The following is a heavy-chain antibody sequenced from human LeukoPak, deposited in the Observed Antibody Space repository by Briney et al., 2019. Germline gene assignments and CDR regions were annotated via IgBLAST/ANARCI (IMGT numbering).Heavy chain of an antibody. CDR1: GYXFTDYY. D-gene: IGHD3-22*01. V-gene: IGHV1-2*02. CDR3: ARDYYDSSGFGAFDI. CDR2: INPNSGGT. Sequence: ASVKVSCKASGYXFTDYYTHWVRQAPGQGLKWMGWINPNSGGTNYAQKFQGRVTMTRDTSISTAYMELSRLRSDDTAVYYCARDYYDSSGFGAFDIWGQGTMVTVSS. J-gene: IGHJ3*02.